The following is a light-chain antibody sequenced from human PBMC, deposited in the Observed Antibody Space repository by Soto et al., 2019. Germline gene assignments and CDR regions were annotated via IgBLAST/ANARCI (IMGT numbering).Light chain of an antibody. J-gene: IGKJ4*01. Sequence: EIVLTQSPGTLSLSPGERATLSCRASQSVSSTYLAWYQQKPGQAPRLLIYGASSRATGIPDRFSGSGSGTDFTLTISGLEPEDFAVYYCQHYGSLVLTFGGGTKVEIK. CDR3: QHYGSLVLT. V-gene: IGKV3-20*01. CDR2: GAS. CDR1: QSVSSTY.